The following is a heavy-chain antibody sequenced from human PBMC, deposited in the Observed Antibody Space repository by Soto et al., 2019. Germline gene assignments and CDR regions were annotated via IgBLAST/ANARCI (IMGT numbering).Heavy chain of an antibody. J-gene: IGHJ4*02. D-gene: IGHD3-22*01. CDR1: GFTLSGYW. Sequence: EVQLVESGGGLVQPGGSLRLSCEASGFTLSGYWMNWVRQVPGKGLVWVSRISPDGSDTTHADSVKGRFTVSRDNAKNTLYLQMNSLRPEDTAAYYCVRPRYDGSGTPFDYWGQGTLVTVSS. CDR3: VRPRYDGSGTPFDY. V-gene: IGHV3-74*01. CDR2: ISPDGSDT.